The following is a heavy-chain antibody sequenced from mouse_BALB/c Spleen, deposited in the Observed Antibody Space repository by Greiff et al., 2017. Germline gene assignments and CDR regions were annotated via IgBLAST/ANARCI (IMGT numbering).Heavy chain of an antibody. CDR2: INSDGGST. V-gene: IGHV5-6-3*01. D-gene: IGHD2-1*01. Sequence: EVKLMESGGGLVQPGGSLKLSCAASGFTFSSYGMSWVRQTPDKRLELVATINSDGGSTYYPDTMERRFIISRDNTKKTLYVQMSSLRSEDTALYYCARHEGYGNSSWFAYWGQGTLVTVSA. CDR1: GFTFSSYG. J-gene: IGHJ3*01. CDR3: ARHEGYGNSSWFAY.